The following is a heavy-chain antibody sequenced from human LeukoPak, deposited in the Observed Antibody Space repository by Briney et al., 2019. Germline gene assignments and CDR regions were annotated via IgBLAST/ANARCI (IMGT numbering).Heavy chain of an antibody. CDR2: ITRDGSET. Sequence: GGSLRLSCAVSGFTFSSYSMNWVRQAPGKGLEWVSTITRDGSETYYADSVKGRFDISRDNAKDSLYLQLNSLRAEDTAVYYCARKYCSGATCYYFDNWGPGTQVTVSS. J-gene: IGHJ4*02. CDR1: GFTFSSYS. CDR3: ARKYCSGATCYYFDN. V-gene: IGHV3-21*01. D-gene: IGHD2-15*01.